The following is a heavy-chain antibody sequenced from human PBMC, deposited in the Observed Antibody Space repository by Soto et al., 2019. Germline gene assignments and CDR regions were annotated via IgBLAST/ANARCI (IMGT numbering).Heavy chain of an antibody. D-gene: IGHD6-6*01. CDR1: GYTFASYG. CDR2: ISGYNGNT. CDR3: ARDGIAARPTPDY. J-gene: IGHJ4*02. Sequence: ASVKVSCKASGYTFASYGINWVRQAPGQGLEWMGWISGYNGNTKCAQKFRGRVTMTTDTSTSTAYMELRSLRSDDTALYYCARDGIAARPTPDYWGQGTLVTVSS. V-gene: IGHV1-18*01.